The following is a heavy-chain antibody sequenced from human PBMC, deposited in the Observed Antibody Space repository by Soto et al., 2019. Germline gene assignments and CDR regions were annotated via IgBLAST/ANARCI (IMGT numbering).Heavy chain of an antibody. CDR3: ARDSLTTVTTSWEY. CDR1: GFTFSSYG. J-gene: IGHJ4*02. Sequence: QVQLVESGGGVVQPGRSLRLSCAASGFTFSSYGMHWVRQAPGKGLEWVAVIWYDGSNKYYADSVKGRFTISRDNSKNTLYLQMNSLRAEDTAVYYCARDSLTTVTTSWEYWGQGTLVTVSS. CDR2: IWYDGSNK. D-gene: IGHD4-17*01. V-gene: IGHV3-33*01.